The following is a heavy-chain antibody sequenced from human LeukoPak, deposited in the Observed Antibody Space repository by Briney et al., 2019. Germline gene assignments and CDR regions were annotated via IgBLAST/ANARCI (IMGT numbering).Heavy chain of an antibody. CDR1: GGSISSYY. Sequence: SETLSLTCTVSGGSISSYYWSWIRQPPGKGLEWIGEINHSGSTNYNPSLKSRVTISVDTSKNQFSLKLSSVTAADTAVYYCARGRFSLTRINWFDPWGQGTLVTVSS. J-gene: IGHJ5*02. D-gene: IGHD3-9*01. V-gene: IGHV4-34*01. CDR3: ARGRFSLTRINWFDP. CDR2: INHSGST.